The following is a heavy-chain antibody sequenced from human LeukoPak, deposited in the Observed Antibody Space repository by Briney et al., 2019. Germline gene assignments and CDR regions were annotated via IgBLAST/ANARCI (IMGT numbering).Heavy chain of an antibody. Sequence: PVGSLRLSCAASGFTFSDYYMSWIRQAPGKGLEWVSYISSSGSTIYYADSVKGRFTISRDNAKNSLYLQMNSLRAEDTAVYYCARAHLRGYSYGYDAFDIWGQGTMVTVSS. CDR3: ARAHLRGYSYGYDAFDI. D-gene: IGHD5-18*01. J-gene: IGHJ3*02. V-gene: IGHV3-11*04. CDR1: GFTFSDYY. CDR2: ISSSGSTI.